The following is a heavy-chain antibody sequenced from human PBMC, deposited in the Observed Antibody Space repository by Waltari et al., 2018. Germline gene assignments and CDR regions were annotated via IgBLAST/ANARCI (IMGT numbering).Heavy chain of an antibody. D-gene: IGHD1-1*01. CDR3: AREDNSEYYGMDV. V-gene: IGHV1-69*10. Sequence: QVQLVQSGAEVKKPGSSVKVSCKASGGTFSRYAISWVPQAPGQGLEWMGGIIPILGIANYAQKFQGRVTITADKSTSTAYMELSSLRSEDTAVYYCAREDNSEYYGMDVWGQGTTVTVSS. J-gene: IGHJ6*02. CDR1: GGTFSRYA. CDR2: IIPILGIA.